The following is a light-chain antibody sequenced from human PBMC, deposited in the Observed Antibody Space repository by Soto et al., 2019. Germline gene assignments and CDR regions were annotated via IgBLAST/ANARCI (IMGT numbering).Light chain of an antibody. V-gene: IGLV2-14*03. CDR2: DVS. J-gene: IGLJ1*01. Sequence: QSALTQPASVSGSPGQSITISCTETSSDVAEYKYVSWYQQHPGRAPKLIIYDVSNRPSGVSNRFSGSKSGSTASLTISGLRAEDGADYYCTQYTTTPALYVFGAGTKLTFL. CDR1: SSDVAEYKY. CDR3: TQYTTTPALYV.